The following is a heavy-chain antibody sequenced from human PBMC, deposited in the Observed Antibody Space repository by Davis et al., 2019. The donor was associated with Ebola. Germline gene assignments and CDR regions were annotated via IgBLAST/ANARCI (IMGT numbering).Heavy chain of an antibody. CDR2: IYSGGST. V-gene: IGHV3-53*01. CDR3: AKDGRYSSSAPFDY. D-gene: IGHD6-6*01. CDR1: GFTVSSNY. J-gene: IGHJ4*02. Sequence: GESLKISCAASGFTVSSNYMSWVRQAPGKGLEWVSVIYSGGSTYYADSVKGRFTISRDNSKNTLYLQMNSLRAEDTAVYYCAKDGRYSSSAPFDYWGQGTLVTVSS.